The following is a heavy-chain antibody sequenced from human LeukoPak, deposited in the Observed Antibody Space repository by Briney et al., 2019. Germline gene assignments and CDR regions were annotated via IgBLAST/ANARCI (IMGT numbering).Heavy chain of an antibody. V-gene: IGHV5-51*01. CDR3: ARPTGIVVGAPDAFDI. CDR2: IYPDDSDI. J-gene: IGHJ3*02. D-gene: IGHD3-22*01. Sequence: GESLKISCQGSGYSFSSYWIGWVRQMPGKGLEWMAIIYPDDSDIRYSPSFQGQVTISADKSISTAYLQWSSLKASDTAMYYCARPTGIVVGAPDAFDIWGQGTMVTVSS. CDR1: GYSFSSYW.